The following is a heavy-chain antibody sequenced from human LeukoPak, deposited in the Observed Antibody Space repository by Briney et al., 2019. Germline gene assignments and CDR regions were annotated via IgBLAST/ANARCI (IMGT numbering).Heavy chain of an antibody. Sequence: GGSPRLSCAASGFIFSSCAMTWVRQAPGKGLEWLSAINGGGSSTHYADSVKGRFTISRDNSKNTLYLQMNILRVEDTAVYYCAKDLYRSYGSGSYFEYWGQGTLVTVSS. CDR2: INGGGSST. J-gene: IGHJ4*02. CDR3: AKDLYRSYGSGSYFEY. D-gene: IGHD3-10*01. V-gene: IGHV3-23*01. CDR1: GFIFSSCA.